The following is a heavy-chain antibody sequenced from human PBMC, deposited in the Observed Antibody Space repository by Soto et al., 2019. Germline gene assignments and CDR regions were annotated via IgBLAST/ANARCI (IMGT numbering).Heavy chain of an antibody. Sequence: XSLKLSLKASGYSFVNHGVIWVRQAPGQGLEWMGWIKVSTGITNYAGNFQGRVTMTTDTSTSTVYMELRSLRSADTAVYFCARHYSSDWHFVFESWGQGTRVTVSS. J-gene: IGHJ4*02. V-gene: IGHV1-18*01. CDR1: GYSFVNHG. CDR3: ARHYSSDWHFVFES. CDR2: IKVSTGIT. D-gene: IGHD6-19*01.